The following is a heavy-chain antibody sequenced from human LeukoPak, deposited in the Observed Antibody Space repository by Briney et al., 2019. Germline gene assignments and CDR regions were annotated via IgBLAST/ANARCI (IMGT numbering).Heavy chain of an antibody. CDR1: GFTFSSYE. J-gene: IGHJ4*02. Sequence: GGSLRLSCATSGFTFSSYEMNWVRQAPGKGLEWVSYISSSGSTIYYADSVKGRFTISRDNAKNSLYLQMNSLRAEDTAVYYCARDWFHAIDYWGQGTLVTVSS. CDR3: ARDWFHAIDY. CDR2: ISSSGSTI. D-gene: IGHD2/OR15-2a*01. V-gene: IGHV3-48*03.